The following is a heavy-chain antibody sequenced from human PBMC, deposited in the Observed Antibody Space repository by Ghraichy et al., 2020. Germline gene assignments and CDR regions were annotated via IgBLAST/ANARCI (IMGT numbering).Heavy chain of an antibody. CDR2: IYYSGST. Sequence: IYYSGSTSYSPSLKSRVTISVDTSKNQFSLKLSSVTAADTAVYYCARDNDDYSGKYYFD. V-gene: IGHV4-59*01. J-gene: IGHJ4*01. D-gene: IGHD4-23*01. CDR3: ARDNDDYSGKYYFD.